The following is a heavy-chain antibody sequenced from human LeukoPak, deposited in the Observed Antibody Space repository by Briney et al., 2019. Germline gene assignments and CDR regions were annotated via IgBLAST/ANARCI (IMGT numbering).Heavy chain of an antibody. CDR3: VRRGDASSGWGDHDF. CDR1: GFTFNRNA. D-gene: IGHD6-19*01. J-gene: IGHJ4*02. Sequence: GGSLRLSCAASGFTFNRNAISWVRQAPGKGLEWVSTIGGSGDKTFYADSVKGRFTISRDNSKNTVHLQMNSLTGEDTALYYCVRRGDASSGWGDHDFWGQGALVTVSS. V-gene: IGHV3-23*01. CDR2: IGGSGDKT.